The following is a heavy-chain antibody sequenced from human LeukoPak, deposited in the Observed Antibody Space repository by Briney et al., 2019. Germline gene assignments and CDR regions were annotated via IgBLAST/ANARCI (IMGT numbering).Heavy chain of an antibody. CDR1: GYTFADYY. CDR2: INPDNGGT. CDR3: ARRFGDFWSGYYFDP. D-gene: IGHD3-3*01. Sequence: ASVKVSCKASGYTFADYYMNWVRQAPGQGLEWMGWINPDNGGTNYAQKFQGRVIMTRDTSITTVYMELSGLGSDDTAVYYCARRFGDFWSGYYFDPWGQGTLVTVSS. J-gene: IGHJ5*02. V-gene: IGHV1-2*02.